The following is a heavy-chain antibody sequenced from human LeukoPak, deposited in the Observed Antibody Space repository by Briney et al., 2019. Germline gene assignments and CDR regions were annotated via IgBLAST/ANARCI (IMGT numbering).Heavy chain of an antibody. D-gene: IGHD3-10*01. J-gene: IGHJ4*02. V-gene: IGHV3-21*01. CDR3: ARGTSGNYDY. Sequence: GGSLRLSCAASGFTFSTYTMNWVRQAPGRGLEWVSSISFGSDYIYYADSVKGRFTISRDNAKYSLFLQMNSLGAEDTAVYYCARGTSGNYDYWGQGTLVTVSS. CDR1: GFTFSTYT. CDR2: ISFGSDYI.